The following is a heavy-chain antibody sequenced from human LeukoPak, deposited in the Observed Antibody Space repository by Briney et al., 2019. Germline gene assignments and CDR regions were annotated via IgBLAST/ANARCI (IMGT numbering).Heavy chain of an antibody. D-gene: IGHD2-2*01. V-gene: IGHV4-59*01. CDR2: IYYSGST. J-gene: IGHJ5*02. CDR1: GGSISSYY. Sequence: PSETLSLTCTVSGGSISSYYWSWIRQPPGKGLEWIGYIYYSGSTNYKSSLKSRVTISVDTSKNQFSLKLSSMTAADTAVYYCAREVGGGYCSSTSCYDWFDPWGQGTLVTVSS. CDR3: AREVGGGYCSSTSCYDWFDP.